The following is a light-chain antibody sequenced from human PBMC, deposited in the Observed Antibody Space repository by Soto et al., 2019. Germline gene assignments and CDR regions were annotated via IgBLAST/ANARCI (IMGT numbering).Light chain of an antibody. V-gene: IGLV2-14*01. CDR3: SSYTSSSSLV. CDR1: SSDVGGYNY. Sequence: QSALTQPASVSGSPGQSITISCTGTSSDVGGYNYVSWYQQHPGKVPKLMIYDVSNRPSGVSNRFSASKSGNTASLTISGLQAEDEADYYCSSYTSSSSLVFGGGTKLTDL. CDR2: DVS. J-gene: IGLJ2*01.